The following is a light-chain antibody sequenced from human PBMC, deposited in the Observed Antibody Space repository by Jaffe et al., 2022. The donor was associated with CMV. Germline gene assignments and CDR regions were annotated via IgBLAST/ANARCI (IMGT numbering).Light chain of an antibody. CDR1: KLGDKY. J-gene: IGLJ2*01. CDR2: QDN. CDR3: QAWDSSTVV. V-gene: IGLV3-1*01. Sequence: SYELTQPPSVSVSPGQTASITCSGNKLGDKYACWYQQKPGQSPVLVIFQDNKRPSGIPERFSASISGNTVTLTISGTQAMDEADYYCQAWDSSTVVFGGGTKLTVL.